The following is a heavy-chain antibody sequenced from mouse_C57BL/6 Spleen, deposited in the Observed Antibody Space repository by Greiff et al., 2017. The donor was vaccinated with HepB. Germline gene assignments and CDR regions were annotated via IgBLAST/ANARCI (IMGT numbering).Heavy chain of an antibody. CDR1: GYTFTSYW. CDR2: IYPGSGST. J-gene: IGHJ1*03. CDR3: ARRIHWYFDV. Sequence: VQLQQSGAELVKPGASVKMSCKASGYTFTSYWITWVKQRPGQGLEWIGDIYPGSGSTNYNEKFKSKATLTVDTSSSTAYMQLSSLTSEDSAVYYCARRIHWYFDVWGTGTTVTVSS. V-gene: IGHV1-55*01.